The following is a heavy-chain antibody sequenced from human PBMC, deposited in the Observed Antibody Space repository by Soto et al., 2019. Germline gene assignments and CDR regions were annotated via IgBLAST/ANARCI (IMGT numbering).Heavy chain of an antibody. CDR1: GGSFSGYY. D-gene: IGHD5-12*01. CDR2: INHSGST. CDR3: AARGGYRHYYFDY. J-gene: IGHJ4*02. V-gene: IGHV4-34*01. Sequence: SETLSLTCAVYGGSFSGYYWSWIRQPPGKGLEWIGEINHSGSTNYNPSLKSRVTISVDTSKNQFSLKLSSVTAADTAVYYCAARGGYRHYYFDYWGQGTLVTVSS.